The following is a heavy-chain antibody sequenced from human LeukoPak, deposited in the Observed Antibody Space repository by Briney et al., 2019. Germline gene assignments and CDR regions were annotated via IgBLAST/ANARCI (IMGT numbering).Heavy chain of an antibody. CDR2: ISSSSSYI. CDR1: GFTFSSYS. Sequence: PGGSLRLSCAASGFTFSSYSMNWVRQAPGKGLEWVSSISSSSSYIYYADSVKGRFTISRDNAKNSLYLQMNSLRAEDTAVYYCARGRQLVWGSLYYFDYWGQGTLVTVSS. CDR3: ARGRQLVWGSLYYFDY. V-gene: IGHV3-21*01. D-gene: IGHD3-16*01. J-gene: IGHJ4*02.